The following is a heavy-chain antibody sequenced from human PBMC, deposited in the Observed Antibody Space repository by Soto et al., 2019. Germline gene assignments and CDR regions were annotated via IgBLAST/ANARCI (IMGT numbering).Heavy chain of an antibody. CDR2: NCGGADST. V-gene: IGHV3-23*01. CDR1: GFTFSSFA. CDR3: AETRWAMIDAISVYAMDV. D-gene: IGHD2-21*01. Sequence: EVQLLESGGGFIHPGGSLRLSCAASGFTFSSFAMNWVRQAPGKGLEWVSINCGGADSTFYADSVKGRFTISRDNTKSTLYLQINSLRTEDTAVYDCAETRWAMIDAISVYAMDVWGQGTTVTVSS. J-gene: IGHJ6*02.